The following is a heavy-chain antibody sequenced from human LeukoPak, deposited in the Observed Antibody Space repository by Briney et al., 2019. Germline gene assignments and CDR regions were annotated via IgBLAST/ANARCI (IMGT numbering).Heavy chain of an antibody. CDR3: ARHMTPVTTFDP. D-gene: IGHD4-17*01. CDR1: GGSISSYH. Sequence: SETLSLTCTVSGGSISSYHWSWIRQPPGKGLAWIGYVYNNGITNYNPSLKSRVTMSGDTSKNQFSLRLTSVTAADTAVYYCARHMTPVTTFDPWGQGTLVTVSS. V-gene: IGHV4-59*08. J-gene: IGHJ5*02. CDR2: VYNNGIT.